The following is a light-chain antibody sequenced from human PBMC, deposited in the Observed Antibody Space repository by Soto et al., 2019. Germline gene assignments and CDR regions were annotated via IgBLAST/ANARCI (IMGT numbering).Light chain of an antibody. CDR1: QSVSNNY. CDR3: QQYGSSGT. Sequence: EIVMTQSPATLSVSPGERATLSCRASQSVSNNYLAWYQQKPGQAPRLPIYGASNRATGIPDRFSGSGSGTDFTLTISRLEPEDFAVYYCQQYGSSGTFGQGTKVDIK. V-gene: IGKV3-20*01. J-gene: IGKJ1*01. CDR2: GAS.